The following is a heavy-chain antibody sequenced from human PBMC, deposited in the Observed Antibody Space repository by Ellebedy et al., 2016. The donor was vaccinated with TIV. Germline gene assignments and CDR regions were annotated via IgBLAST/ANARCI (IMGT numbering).Heavy chain of an antibody. Sequence: GESLKISCAASGSTFSGYYMSWFRQAPGKGPAWVSYISYSGDLMYYADSVKGRFTTSRDNAENSLYLQMNSLRAGDTAVYYCARLGVIAAAGASDYWGQGTLVIVSS. J-gene: IGHJ4*02. CDR3: ARLGVIAAAGASDY. CDR2: ISYSGDLM. CDR1: GSTFSGYY. V-gene: IGHV3-11*01. D-gene: IGHD6-13*01.